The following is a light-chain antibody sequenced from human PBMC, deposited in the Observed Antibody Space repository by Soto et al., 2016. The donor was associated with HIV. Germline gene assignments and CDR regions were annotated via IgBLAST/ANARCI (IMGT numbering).Light chain of an antibody. Sequence: SYVLTQPPSVSVASGETATITCGGDDIGTKAVHWYQQKPGRAPVLVVYNDSDRPSGIPERFSGSNSGTTATLTISRVEAGDEADYYCQVWDSSSDHVVFGGGTKLTVL. J-gene: IGLJ2*01. CDR1: DIGTKA. CDR3: QVWDSSSDHVV. V-gene: IGLV3-21*02. CDR2: NDS.